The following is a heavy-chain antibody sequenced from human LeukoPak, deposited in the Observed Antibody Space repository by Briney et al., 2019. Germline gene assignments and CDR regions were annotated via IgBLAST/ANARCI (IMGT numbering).Heavy chain of an antibody. CDR2: ISSDTPNK. D-gene: IGHD3-16*01. CDR1: GFAFSRYA. V-gene: IGHV3-21*01. J-gene: IGHJ4*02. CDR3: ARDLGGPDY. Sequence: GGSLRLSCATSGFAFSRYAMNWIRQAPGKGLEWVSFISSDTPNKNYADSVKGRFTISRDNAKNSVYLQLNSLRAEDTAMYYCARDLGGPDYWGQGTLVTVSS.